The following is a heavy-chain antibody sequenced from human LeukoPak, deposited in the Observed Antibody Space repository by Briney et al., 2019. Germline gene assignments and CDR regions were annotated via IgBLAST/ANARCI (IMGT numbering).Heavy chain of an antibody. Sequence: GTSLRLSCAASGFTFRSHGMHWVRQAPGKGLEWVAFIWYDGSNKYYTDSVKGRFTISRDNSKDTLYLQMNSLRAENTAVYYCAGDRATSYFDYWGQGALVTISS. CDR2: IWYDGSNK. V-gene: IGHV3-33*01. D-gene: IGHD1-26*01. CDR1: GFTFRSHG. J-gene: IGHJ4*02. CDR3: AGDRATSYFDY.